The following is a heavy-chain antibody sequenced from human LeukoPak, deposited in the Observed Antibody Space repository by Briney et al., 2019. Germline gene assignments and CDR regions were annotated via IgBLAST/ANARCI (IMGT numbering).Heavy chain of an antibody. J-gene: IGHJ5*02. V-gene: IGHV4-59*01. D-gene: IGHD3-3*01. CDR3: ARVGYYPTNWFDP. CDR2: SDYNGIT. Sequence: SETLSLTCTVSGGSISSYYWSWIRQAPGKGLEWIGYSDYNGITKYNPSLKSRGTTSVDTSKNQFSLKLRSVTAADTAVYYCARVGYYPTNWFDPWGQGTLVTVSS. CDR1: GGSISSYY.